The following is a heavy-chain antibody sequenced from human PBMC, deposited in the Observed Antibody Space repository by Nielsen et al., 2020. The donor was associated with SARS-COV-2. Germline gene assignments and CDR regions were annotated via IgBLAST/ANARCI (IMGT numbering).Heavy chain of an antibody. CDR1: GFTFDDYA. V-gene: IGHV3-9*01. CDR2: ISWHSYSI. CDR3: VRRENDAFDI. D-gene: IGHD5-24*01. J-gene: IGHJ3*02. Sequence: GGSLRLSCAASGFTFDDYAMHWVRQAPGKGLEWVSGISWHSYSIAYADSLKGRFTISRDNAKNSLFLQMNSLRADDTALYYCVRRENDAFDIWGQGTMVTVSS.